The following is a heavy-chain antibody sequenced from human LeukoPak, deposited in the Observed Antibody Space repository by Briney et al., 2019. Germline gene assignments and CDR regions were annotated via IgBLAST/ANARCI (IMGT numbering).Heavy chain of an antibody. CDR2: FDPEDGET. CDR1: GYTLTELS. V-gene: IGHV1-24*01. CDR3: ARKSTTIFGVAYRGLDFDY. J-gene: IGHJ4*02. Sequence: ASVKVSCKVSGYTLTELSMHWVRQAPGKGLEWMGGFDPEDGETIYAQKFQGRVTITKNTSISTAYMELSSLRSEDTAVYYCARKSTTIFGVAYRGLDFDYWGQGTLVTVSS. D-gene: IGHD3-3*01.